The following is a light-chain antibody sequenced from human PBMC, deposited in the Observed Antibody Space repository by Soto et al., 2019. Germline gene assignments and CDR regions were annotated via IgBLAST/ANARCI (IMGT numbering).Light chain of an antibody. Sequence: EIVLTQSPATLSLSPGERATLSCRASQSVSTYLAWYQQTPGRPPRLLIYDASKRAPGIPARFSGSGFGTDFTLTVSSLEPEDFAVYYCQQSSNWQGTFGRGTRVDIK. V-gene: IGKV3-11*01. CDR1: QSVSTY. CDR3: QQSSNWQGT. CDR2: DAS. J-gene: IGKJ1*01.